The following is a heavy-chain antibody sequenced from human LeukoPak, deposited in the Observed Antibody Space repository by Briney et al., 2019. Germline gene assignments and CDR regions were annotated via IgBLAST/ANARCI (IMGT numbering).Heavy chain of an antibody. V-gene: IGHV3-30*02. Sequence: GGSLRLSCAASGFTFSSYGMHWVRQAPGKGLEWVAFIRYDGSNKYYADSEKGRFTISRDNSKNTLYLQMNSLRAEDTAVYYCAKGEWFGELLGYFDYWGQGTLVTVSS. CDR2: IRYDGSNK. CDR1: GFTFSSYG. CDR3: AKGEWFGELLGYFDY. D-gene: IGHD3-10*01. J-gene: IGHJ4*02.